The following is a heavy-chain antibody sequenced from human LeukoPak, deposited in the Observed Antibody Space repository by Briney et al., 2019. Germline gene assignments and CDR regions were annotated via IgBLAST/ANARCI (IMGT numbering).Heavy chain of an antibody. Sequence: SVKVSCKASGGTFSSYAISWVRQAPGQGLEWMGGIIPIFGTANYAQKFQGRVTTTADESTSTAYMELSSLRSEDTAVYYCASQKDIVVVVAAMGGMDVWGQGTTVTVSS. CDR3: ASQKDIVVVVAAMGGMDV. CDR1: GGTFSSYA. CDR2: IIPIFGTA. J-gene: IGHJ6*02. D-gene: IGHD2-15*01. V-gene: IGHV1-69*13.